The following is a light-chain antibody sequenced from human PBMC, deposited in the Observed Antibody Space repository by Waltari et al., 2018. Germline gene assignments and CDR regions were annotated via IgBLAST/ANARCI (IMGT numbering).Light chain of an antibody. CDR1: SSDVGGYDY. CDR3: SSFAGSNNYV. J-gene: IGLJ1*01. CDR2: EVT. Sequence: HSALTQPPSASGSPGQSVTISCTGTSSDVGGYDYVSWYQQHPGKAPKLIISEVTKRPAGVPDRSSGSKSGNTASLTVSGLQADDEADYYCSSFAGSNNYVFGTGTKVTVL. V-gene: IGLV2-8*01.